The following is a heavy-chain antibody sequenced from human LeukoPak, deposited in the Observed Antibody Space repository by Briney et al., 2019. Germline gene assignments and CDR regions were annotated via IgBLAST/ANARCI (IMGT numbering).Heavy chain of an antibody. J-gene: IGHJ6*03. D-gene: IGHD2-2*01. CDR1: GFTFSSYS. Sequence: PGGSLRLSCAASGFTFSSYSMNWVRQAPGKGLEWVSYISSSSSTIYYADSVKGRFTISRDNAKNSLYLQMNSLRAEDTAVYYCARDEGTSCYAQCGQTMDVWGKGTTVTVSS. V-gene: IGHV3-48*04. CDR3: ARDEGTSCYAQCGQTMDV. CDR2: ISSSSSTI.